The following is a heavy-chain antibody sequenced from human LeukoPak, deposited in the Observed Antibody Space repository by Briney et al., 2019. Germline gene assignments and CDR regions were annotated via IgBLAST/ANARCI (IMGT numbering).Heavy chain of an antibody. CDR2: FDPEDGET. CDR1: GYTLTELS. Sequence: ASVKVSCKVSGYTLTELSVHWVRQAPGKGLEWMGGFDPEDGETIHAQKFQGRVTMTRDTSTSTVYMELSSLRSEDTAVYYCARDDSSGYSPFEYFQHWGQGTLVTVSS. V-gene: IGHV1-24*01. D-gene: IGHD3-22*01. CDR3: ARDDSSGYSPFEYFQH. J-gene: IGHJ1*01.